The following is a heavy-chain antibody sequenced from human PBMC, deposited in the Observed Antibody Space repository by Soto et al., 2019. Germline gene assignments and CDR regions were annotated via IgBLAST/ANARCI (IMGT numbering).Heavy chain of an antibody. CDR2: IYYSGST. CDR1: GGSISSYY. V-gene: IGHV4-59*01. CDR3: ARSTVGYFDY. Sequence: QVQLQESGPGLVKPSETLSLTCTVSGGSISSYYWSWIRQPPGKGLEWIGYIYYSGSTNYNPSLKSRVTISVDTSKNQFSRKLSSVTAADTAVYYCARSTVGYFDYWGQGTLVTVSS. J-gene: IGHJ4*02. D-gene: IGHD1-26*01.